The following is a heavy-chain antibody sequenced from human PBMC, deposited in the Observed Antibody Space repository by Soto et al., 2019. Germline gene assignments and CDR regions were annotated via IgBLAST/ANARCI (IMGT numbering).Heavy chain of an antibody. Sequence: EVQLLESGGGLVQPGGSLRLSCAASGFPLSTYGMTWVRQAPGKGLEWVSAITGTGGNTYYVDSVKGRFTSSRENSKNMLYLQVNSLRVEDTAVYYCARIRGYWYGLDVWGQGTTVTVSS. V-gene: IGHV3-23*01. CDR1: GFPLSTYG. CDR3: ARIRGYWYGLDV. J-gene: IGHJ6*02. CDR2: ITGTGGNT.